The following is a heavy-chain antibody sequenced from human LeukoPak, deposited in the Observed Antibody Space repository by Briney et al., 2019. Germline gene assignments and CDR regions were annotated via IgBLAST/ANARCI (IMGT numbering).Heavy chain of an antibody. V-gene: IGHV1-46*01. J-gene: IGHJ4*02. CDR3: ATIGYCSGGSCSPHLDY. Sequence: ASVEVSCKASGYTFTSYYMHWVRQAPGQGLEWMGIINPSGGSTSYAQKFQGRVTMTEDTSTDTAYMELSSLRSEDTAVYYCATIGYCSGGSCSPHLDYWGQGTLVTVSS. CDR1: GYTFTSYY. CDR2: INPSGGST. D-gene: IGHD2-15*01.